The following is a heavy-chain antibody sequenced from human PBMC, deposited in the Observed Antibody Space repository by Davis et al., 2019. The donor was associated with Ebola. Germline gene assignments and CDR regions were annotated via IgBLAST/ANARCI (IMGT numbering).Heavy chain of an antibody. Sequence: MPSETLSLTCPLPRGSISSYYWSWIRQPPGKGLEWIGYIYYSGSTNYNPSLKSRVTISVDTSKNQFSLKLSSVTAADTAVYYCARGIVATITDYWGQGTLVTVSS. CDR2: IYYSGST. D-gene: IGHD5-12*01. CDR3: ARGIVATITDY. J-gene: IGHJ4*02. CDR1: RGSISSYY. V-gene: IGHV4-59*01.